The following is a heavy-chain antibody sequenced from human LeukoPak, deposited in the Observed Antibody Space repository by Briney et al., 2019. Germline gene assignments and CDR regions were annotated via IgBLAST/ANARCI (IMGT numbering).Heavy chain of an antibody. V-gene: IGHV3-30*01. CDR2: ISYDGSNK. Sequence: GRSLRLSCAASGFTFSSYAMHWVRQAPGKGLEWVAVISYDGSNKYYADSVKGRFTIYRDNSKNTLYLQMNSLRAEDTAVYYCARDEYYYDSSGYLPYWGQGTLVTVSS. D-gene: IGHD3-22*01. J-gene: IGHJ4*02. CDR1: GFTFSSYA. CDR3: ARDEYYYDSSGYLPY.